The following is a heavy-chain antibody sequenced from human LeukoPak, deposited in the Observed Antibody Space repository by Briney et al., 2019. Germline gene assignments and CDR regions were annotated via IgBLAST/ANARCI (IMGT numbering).Heavy chain of an antibody. V-gene: IGHV1-46*01. CDR1: GYTFTSYC. Sequence: GASVKVSCKASGYTFTSYCMHWVRQAPGQGLEWMGIINPSGGSTSYAQKFQGRVTITRDTSTSTVYMELSSLRSEDTAVYYCARDLVVPAAMRGEINYYYYGMDVWGQGTTVTVSS. J-gene: IGHJ6*02. D-gene: IGHD2-2*01. CDR2: INPSGGST. CDR3: ARDLVVPAAMRGEINYYYYGMDV.